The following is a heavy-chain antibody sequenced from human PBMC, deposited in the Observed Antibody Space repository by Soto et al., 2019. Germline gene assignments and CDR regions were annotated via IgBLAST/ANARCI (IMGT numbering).Heavy chain of an antibody. CDR2: INHSGST. CDR1: GGSFSGYY. CDR3: ARGRSRDGGY. J-gene: IGHJ4*02. V-gene: IGHV4-34*01. D-gene: IGHD2-2*01. Sequence: QVQLQQWGAGLLKPSETLSLTCAVYGGSFSGYYWSWIRQPPGKGLEWIGEINHSGSTNYNPSLKCRVTISVDTSKNQFSLKLSSVTAADTAVYYCARGRSRDGGYWGQGTLVTVSS.